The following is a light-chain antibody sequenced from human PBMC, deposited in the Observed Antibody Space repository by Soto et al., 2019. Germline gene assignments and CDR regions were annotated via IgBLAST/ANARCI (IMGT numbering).Light chain of an antibody. CDR2: GAS. CDR1: QSVSSSY. V-gene: IGKV3-20*01. Sequence: IVLTQSPGTLSLSPGERATLSCKASQSVSSSYLAWYQQKPGQAPRVLIYGASNRATGIPDRFSGSGSGTDFTLTISRLEPEDFATYYCQQDLRPPLTFGPGTKVDIK. CDR3: QQDLRPPLT. J-gene: IGKJ3*01.